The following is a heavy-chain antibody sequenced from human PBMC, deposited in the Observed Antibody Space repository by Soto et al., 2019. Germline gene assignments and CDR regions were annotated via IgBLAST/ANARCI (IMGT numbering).Heavy chain of an antibody. CDR1: GYTFTSYY. J-gene: IGHJ4*02. D-gene: IGHD6-13*01. V-gene: IGHV1-46*01. CDR2: INPSGGST. Sequence: ASVKVSCTASGYTFTSYYMHWVRQAPGQGLEWMGIINPSGGSTSYAQKFQGRVTMTRDTSTSTVYMELSSLRSEDTAVYYCASSLLGGYSSSWYVSPFDYWGQGTLVTVSS. CDR3: ASSLLGGYSSSWYVSPFDY.